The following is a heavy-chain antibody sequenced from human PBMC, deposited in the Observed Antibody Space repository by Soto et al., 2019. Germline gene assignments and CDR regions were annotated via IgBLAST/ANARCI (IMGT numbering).Heavy chain of an antibody. CDR2: IYYSGST. CDR3: ASPHGMYSRSVDY. Sequence: SETLSLTCTVSGGSISSSSYYWGWIRQPPGKGLEWIGSIYYSGSTYYNPSLKSRVTISVDTSKNQFSLKLSSVTAADTAVYYCASPHGMYSRSVDYWGQGTLVTVSS. V-gene: IGHV4-39*01. CDR1: GGSISSSSYY. J-gene: IGHJ4*02. D-gene: IGHD6-13*01.